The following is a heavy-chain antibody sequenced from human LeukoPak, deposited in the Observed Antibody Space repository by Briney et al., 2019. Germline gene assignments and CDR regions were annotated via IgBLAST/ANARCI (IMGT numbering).Heavy chain of an antibody. J-gene: IGHJ4*02. CDR2: VYHSGSI. Sequence: SETLSLTCTVSGDSLVSGHYWGWIRQPPGQSLEWVGSVYHSGSIYYNPSLKSRVIMSVDTSKNQFSLKLSSLTAADTAIYYCAREIYYDSSAYDYWGQGTLVTVSS. CDR3: AREIYYDSSAYDY. D-gene: IGHD3-22*01. V-gene: IGHV4-38-2*02. CDR1: GDSLVSGHY.